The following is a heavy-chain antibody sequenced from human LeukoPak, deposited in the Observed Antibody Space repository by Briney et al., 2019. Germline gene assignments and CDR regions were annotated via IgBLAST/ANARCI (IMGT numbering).Heavy chain of an antibody. CDR2: ISYEGSNK. J-gene: IGHJ4*02. D-gene: IGHD4-17*01. CDR3: ARESNGDYLHY. V-gene: IGHV3-30*04. Sequence: GGSLRLSCAASGFTFSSYAMHWVRQAPGKGLEWVAVISYEGSNKYYADSVKGRFTISRDNSKNTLYLQMNSLRAEDTAVYYCARESNGDYLHYWGQGTLVTVSS. CDR1: GFTFSSYA.